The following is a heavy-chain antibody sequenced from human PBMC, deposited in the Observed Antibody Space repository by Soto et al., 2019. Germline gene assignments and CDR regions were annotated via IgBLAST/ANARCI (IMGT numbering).Heavy chain of an antibody. CDR2: TYYRSKWYN. J-gene: IGHJ6*02. V-gene: IGHV6-1*01. CDR1: GDSVSSNSAA. CDR3: ARGLVRGAYYYYGMDV. Sequence: LTCAISGDSVSSNSAAWNWIRQSPSRGLEWLGRTYYRSKWYNDYAVSVKSRITINPDTSKNQFSLQLNSVTPEDTAVYYCARGLVRGAYYYYGMDVWGQGTTVTVSS. D-gene: IGHD1-1*01.